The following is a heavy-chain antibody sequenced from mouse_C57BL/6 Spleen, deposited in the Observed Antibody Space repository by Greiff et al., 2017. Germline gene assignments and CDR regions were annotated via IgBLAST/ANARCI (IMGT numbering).Heavy chain of an antibody. CDR3: ARHLGYDYDGPFDY. V-gene: IGHV5-6*01. D-gene: IGHD2-4*01. CDR1: GFTFSSYG. Sequence: EVQLVESGGDLVKPGGSLKLSCAASGFTFSSYGMSWVRQTPDKRLEWVATISSGGSYTYYPDSVKGRFTISRDNAKNTLYLQMSSLKSEDTAMYYCARHLGYDYDGPFDYWGQGTTLTVSS. J-gene: IGHJ2*01. CDR2: ISSGGSYT.